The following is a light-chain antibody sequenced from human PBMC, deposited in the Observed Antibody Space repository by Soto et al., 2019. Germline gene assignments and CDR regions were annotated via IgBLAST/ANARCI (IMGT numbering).Light chain of an antibody. CDR3: QQYGSSPGVFT. V-gene: IGKV3-20*01. Sequence: EIVLTQSPGTLSLSPGERATLSCRASQSVSSSYLAWYQQKPGQAPRLLIYGASSRATGIPDRFSGSGSGTDFTLTISRREPEDFAVYYCQQYGSSPGVFTFGPGTKVDIK. CDR1: QSVSSSY. J-gene: IGKJ3*01. CDR2: GAS.